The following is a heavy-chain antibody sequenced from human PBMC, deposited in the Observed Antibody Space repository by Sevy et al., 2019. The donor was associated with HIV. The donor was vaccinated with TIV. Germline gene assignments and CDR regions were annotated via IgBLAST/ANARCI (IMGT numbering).Heavy chain of an antibody. J-gene: IGHJ6*02. Sequence: GGSLRLSCAASGFTFSSYGMHWVRQAPGKGLEWVAVISYDGSSKYYADSVKGRFTISRDNSKNTLYLQMNSLRAEDTAVYYCAKDLWYYYGSGSYYKSIIIYYYGMDVWGQGTTVTVSS. V-gene: IGHV3-30*18. CDR1: GFTFSSYG. CDR2: ISYDGSSK. D-gene: IGHD3-10*01. CDR3: AKDLWYYYGSGSYYKSIIIYYYGMDV.